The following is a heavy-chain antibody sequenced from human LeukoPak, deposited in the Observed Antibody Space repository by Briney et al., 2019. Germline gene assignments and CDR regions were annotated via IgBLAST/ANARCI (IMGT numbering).Heavy chain of an antibody. CDR3: ARDTYYTSGTYYIDYFDS. D-gene: IGHD3-10*01. V-gene: IGHV4-59*11. Sequence: SETLSLTCTVSGGSMSSHYWSWVRQPPGKALEWIGYISHGGQTLSNPSLSSRVTISVDTSNNQFSLKLTSVTAADTAVYFCARDTYYTSGTYYIDYFDSWGQGALVTVSS. J-gene: IGHJ4*02. CDR1: GGSMSSHY. CDR2: ISHGGQT.